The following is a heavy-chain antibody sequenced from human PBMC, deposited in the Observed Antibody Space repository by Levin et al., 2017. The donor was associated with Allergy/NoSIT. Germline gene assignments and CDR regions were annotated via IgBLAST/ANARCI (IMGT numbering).Heavy chain of an antibody. CDR3: ASGPTGTTHYYYMDV. CDR1: GGTFSSYA. J-gene: IGHJ6*03. CDR2: IIPIFGTA. Sequence: KISCKASGGTFSSYAISWVRQAPGQGLEWMGGIIPIFGTANYAQKFQGRVTITADESTSTAYMELSSLRSEDTAVYYCASGPTGTTHYYYMDVWGKGTTVTVSS. D-gene: IGHD1-1*01. V-gene: IGHV1-69*01.